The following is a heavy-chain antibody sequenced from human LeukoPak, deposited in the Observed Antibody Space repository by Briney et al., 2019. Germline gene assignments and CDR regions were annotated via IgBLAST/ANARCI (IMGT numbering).Heavy chain of an antibody. D-gene: IGHD3-3*01. Sequence: GESLKISCKGSGYSFTSYWIGWVRQMPGKGLEWKGIIYPGDSDTRYSPSFQGQVTISADKSISTAYLQWSSLKASDTAMYYCARHYADFWSGYYYWGQGTLVTVSS. CDR2: IYPGDSDT. CDR1: GYSFTSYW. V-gene: IGHV5-51*01. J-gene: IGHJ4*02. CDR3: ARHYADFWSGYYY.